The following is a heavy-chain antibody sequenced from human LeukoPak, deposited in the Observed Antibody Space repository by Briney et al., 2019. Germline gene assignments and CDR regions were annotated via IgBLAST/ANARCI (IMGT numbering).Heavy chain of an antibody. CDR3: ARVRSWGYYDFWSGPRHYYYYYMDV. Sequence: SVKVSCKXSGGTFSSYAISWVRQAPGQGLEWMGGIIPIFGTANYAQKFQGRVTITADESTSTAYMELSSLRSEDTVVYYCARVRSWGYYDFWSGPRHYYYYYMDVWGKGTTVTVSS. CDR2: IIPIFGTA. J-gene: IGHJ6*03. CDR1: GGTFSSYA. D-gene: IGHD3-3*01. V-gene: IGHV1-69*13.